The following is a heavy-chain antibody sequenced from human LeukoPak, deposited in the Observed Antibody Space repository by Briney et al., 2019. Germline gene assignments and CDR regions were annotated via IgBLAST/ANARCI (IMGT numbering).Heavy chain of an antibody. D-gene: IGHD1-26*01. Sequence: SQTLSLTCTVSGDSISSGSYYWSWIRQPAGEGLEWIGRIYSSGRTHYSPSLKSRVAISVDTSKNRFSLRLSSVTAADTAVYYCARDLGGSYSSETWFDPWGQGTLVTVSS. CDR1: GDSISSGSYY. V-gene: IGHV4-61*02. CDR2: IYSSGRT. CDR3: ARDLGGSYSSETWFDP. J-gene: IGHJ5*02.